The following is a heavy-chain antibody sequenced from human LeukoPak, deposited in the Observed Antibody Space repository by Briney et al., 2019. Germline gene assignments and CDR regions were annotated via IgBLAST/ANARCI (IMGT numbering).Heavy chain of an antibody. J-gene: IGHJ4*02. CDR1: GGSISGYY. V-gene: IGHV4-59*08. Sequence: PSETLSLTCTVSGGSISGYYWSWLRQPPGKGLEWIGHIYYSGSTNYNPSLRSRLTISFDTSTSQFPLRLSSVTAADTAVYYCARHKPTGSYPLELWGQGTLVTVSS. CDR3: ARHKPTGSYPLEL. D-gene: IGHD3-10*01. CDR2: IYYSGST.